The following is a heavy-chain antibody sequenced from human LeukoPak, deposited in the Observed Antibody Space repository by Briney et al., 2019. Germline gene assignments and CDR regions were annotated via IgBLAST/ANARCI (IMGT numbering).Heavy chain of an antibody. CDR3: ARDGMVRGVIIWDAFDI. V-gene: IGHV3-48*02. CDR2: ISSSSTI. D-gene: IGHD3-10*01. CDR1: GFTFSSYS. Sequence: GGSLRLSCAASGFTFSSYSMNWVRQAPGKGLEWVSYISSSSTIYYADSVKGRFTISRDNAKNSLYLQMNSLRDEDTAVYYCARDGMVRGVIIWDAFDIWGQGTMVTVSS. J-gene: IGHJ3*02.